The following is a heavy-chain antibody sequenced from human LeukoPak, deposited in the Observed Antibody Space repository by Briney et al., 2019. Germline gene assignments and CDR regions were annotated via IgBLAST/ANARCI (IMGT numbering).Heavy chain of an antibody. CDR3: AREGYSSSPELGAFDI. CDR1: GYTFTSYY. J-gene: IGHJ3*02. CDR2: INPSGGSK. Sequence: ASVKLSCKASGYTFTSYYMHWVRQAPGQGLEWMGIINPSGGSKSYAQKFQGRVTMTRDTSTSTVYMELSSLRSEDTAMYYCAREGYSSSPELGAFDIWGQGTMVTVSS. V-gene: IGHV1-46*01. D-gene: IGHD6-13*01.